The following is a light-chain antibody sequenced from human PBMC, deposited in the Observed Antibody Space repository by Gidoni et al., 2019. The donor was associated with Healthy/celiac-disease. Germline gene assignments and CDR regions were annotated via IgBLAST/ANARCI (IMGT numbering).Light chain of an antibody. J-gene: IGLJ2*01. V-gene: IGLV3-1*01. CDR2: HDS. Sequence: SYELTQPPSAPGSPGQTASITCSGDNSGDQCACWYQQKPAQSPVLVIYHDSKRPSGIPERFSGSNSGTPATLTIRGTQAIDYADYYCQAWDSSTVVFGGGTKLTVL. CDR1: NSGDQC. CDR3: QAWDSSTVV.